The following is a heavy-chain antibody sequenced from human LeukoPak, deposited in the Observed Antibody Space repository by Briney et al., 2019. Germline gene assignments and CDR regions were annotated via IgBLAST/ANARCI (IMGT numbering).Heavy chain of an antibody. Sequence: GASVKVSCKASGGTFSSYAISWVRQAPGQGLEWMGGIIPLFGTANYAQKFQGRVTITADESTSTAYMELSSLRSGDTAVYYCARKALCSGGSCYSVDYYYYGMDVWGQGTTVTVSS. CDR3: ARKALCSGGSCYSVDYYYYGMDV. V-gene: IGHV1-69*13. J-gene: IGHJ6*02. CDR2: IIPLFGTA. CDR1: GGTFSSYA. D-gene: IGHD2-15*01.